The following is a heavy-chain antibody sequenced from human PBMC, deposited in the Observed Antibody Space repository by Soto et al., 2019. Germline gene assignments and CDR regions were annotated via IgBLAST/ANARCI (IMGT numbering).Heavy chain of an antibody. CDR2: INHSGST. D-gene: IGHD4-17*01. CDR3: ARGPGEVGDAVRKRTFDY. CDR1: GDSISSGGYY. Sequence: QVQLQESGPGLVKPSQTLSLTCTVFGDSISSGGYYWSWIRQPPGKGLEWLGEINHSGSTNYNPSLKSRVTISVDTSKNQFSLKLSSVTAADTAVYYCARGPGEVGDAVRKRTFDYWGQGTLVTVSS. V-gene: IGHV4-31*03. J-gene: IGHJ4*02.